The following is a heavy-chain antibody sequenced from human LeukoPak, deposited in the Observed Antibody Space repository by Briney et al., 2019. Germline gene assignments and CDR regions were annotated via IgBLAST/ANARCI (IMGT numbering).Heavy chain of an antibody. Sequence: GGSLRLSCAASGFTFGGYWMSWVRQAPGKGLEWVANIKQDGSEKYYVDSVKGRFTISSDNAKNSLYLQMNSLRAEDTAVYYCARGEIWGQGTMVTVSS. CDR3: ARGEI. J-gene: IGHJ3*02. V-gene: IGHV3-7*01. CDR1: GFTFGGYW. CDR2: IKQDGSEK.